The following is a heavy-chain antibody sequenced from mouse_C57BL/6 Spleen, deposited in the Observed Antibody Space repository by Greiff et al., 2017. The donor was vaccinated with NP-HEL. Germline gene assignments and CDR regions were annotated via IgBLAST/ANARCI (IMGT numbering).Heavy chain of an antibody. V-gene: IGHV1-69*01. Sequence: QVQLQQPGAELVMPGASVKLSCKVSGYTFTSFWMHWVKQRLGQGLVWFGEIDPSDSYTNYNQMFKGKSTLTVDKSSSTAYMQLSSLTSEDSAVYYCARGGIYYLFANWGQGTLVTVSA. J-gene: IGHJ3*01. CDR2: IDPSDSYT. CDR3: ARGGIYYLFAN. CDR1: GYTFTSFW. D-gene: IGHD1-1*01.